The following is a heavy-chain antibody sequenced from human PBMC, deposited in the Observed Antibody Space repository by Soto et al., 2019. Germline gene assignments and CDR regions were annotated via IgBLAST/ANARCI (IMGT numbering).Heavy chain of an antibody. CDR3: ARDGGNGILWFGESTRDDAFDI. CDR1: GFTFSSYG. V-gene: IGHV3-33*01. Sequence: GGSLRLSCAASGFTFSSYGMHWVRQAPGKGLEWVAVIWYDGSNKYYADSVKGRFTISRDNSKNTLYLQMNSLRAEDTAVYYCARDGGNGILWFGESTRDDAFDIWGQGTMVTVSS. CDR2: IWYDGSNK. D-gene: IGHD3-10*01. J-gene: IGHJ3*02.